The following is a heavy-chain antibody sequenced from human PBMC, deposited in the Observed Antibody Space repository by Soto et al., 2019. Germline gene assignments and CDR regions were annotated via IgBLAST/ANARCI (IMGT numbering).Heavy chain of an antibody. Sequence: QLQLQESGPGLVKPSETLSLTCTVSGGSISSSSYYWGWIRQSPGKGLEWIGNIYYSGSTYSNPSLKSRVTISVDTSKNQFALKLSSVTAADTAVYYCARRGGSSPFDYWGQGTLVTVSS. CDR2: IYYSGST. D-gene: IGHD1-26*01. CDR3: ARRGGSSPFDY. J-gene: IGHJ4*02. CDR1: GGSISSSSYY. V-gene: IGHV4-39*01.